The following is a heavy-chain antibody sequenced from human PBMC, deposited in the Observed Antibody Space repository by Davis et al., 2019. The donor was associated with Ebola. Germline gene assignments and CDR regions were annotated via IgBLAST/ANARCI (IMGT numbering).Heavy chain of an antibody. CDR3: ARDQKSAIFRPGGMDV. D-gene: IGHD3-3*01. CDR1: GFTFSSYS. J-gene: IGHJ6*02. V-gene: IGHV3-21*01. Sequence: PGGSLRLSCAASGFTFSSYSMNWVRQAPGQGLEWVSSISSSSNYIYYADSLKGRFTISRDNAKNTLYLQMNSLRAEDTAVYYCARDQKSAIFRPGGMDVWGQGTTVTVSS. CDR2: ISSSSNYI.